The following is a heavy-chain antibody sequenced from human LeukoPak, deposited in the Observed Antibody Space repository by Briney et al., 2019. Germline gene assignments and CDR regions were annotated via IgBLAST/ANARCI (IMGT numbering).Heavy chain of an antibody. D-gene: IGHD2-21*01. CDR2: ISGSGGST. Sequence: GGSLRLSCAASGFTFSSYAMSWVRQAPGKGLEWVSAISGSGGSTYYADSVKGRFTISRDNSKNTLNLQMNSLRAEDTAVYYCAKVLLDYYYGMDVWGPGTTVTVSS. V-gene: IGHV3-23*01. J-gene: IGHJ6*02. CDR1: GFTFSSYA. CDR3: AKVLLDYYYGMDV.